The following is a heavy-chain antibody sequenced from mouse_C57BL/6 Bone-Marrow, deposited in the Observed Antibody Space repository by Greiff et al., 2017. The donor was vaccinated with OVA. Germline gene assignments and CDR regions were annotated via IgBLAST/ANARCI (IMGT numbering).Heavy chain of an antibody. J-gene: IGHJ1*03. Sequence: VQLQESGAELVKPGASVKISCKASGYAFSSYWMNWVKQRPGKGLEWIGQIYPGDGDTNYNEKFKGKATLTADKSSSTAYMQLSSMTSEDSAVYCGARHSYWYFDVWGTGTTVTVSS. CDR2: IYPGDGDT. CDR1: GYAFSSYW. V-gene: IGHV1-80*01. CDR3: ARHSYWYFDV.